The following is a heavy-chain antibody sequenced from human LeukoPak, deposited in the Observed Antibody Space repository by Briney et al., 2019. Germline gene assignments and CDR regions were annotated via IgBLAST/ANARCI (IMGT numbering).Heavy chain of an antibody. V-gene: IGHV4-59*08. J-gene: IGHJ3*01. D-gene: IGHD3-10*01. Sequence: PSETLSLTCTVSGGSTRNYCWSWVRRPPGMGLQWIGYILYRVNTDYSPSLRSRVTISSDTSRISLKVTSVTAADTAVYYCARHLSNYGSGTYTAFDVWGQGAMVIVSS. CDR3: ARHLSNYGSGTYTAFDV. CDR1: GGSTRNYC. CDR2: ILYRVNT.